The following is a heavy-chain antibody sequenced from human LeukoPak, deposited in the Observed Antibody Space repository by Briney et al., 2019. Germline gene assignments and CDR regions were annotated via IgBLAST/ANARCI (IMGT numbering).Heavy chain of an antibody. J-gene: IGHJ4*02. CDR3: AKADIYCSSTSCLYFDY. V-gene: IGHV3-23*01. D-gene: IGHD2-2*01. CDR1: GFTFSSHA. Sequence: PGGSLRLSCAASGFTFSSHAMSWVRQAPGKGLEWVSAISGSGGSTYYADSVKGRFTISRDNSKNTLYLQMNSLRAEDTAVYYCAKADIYCSSTSCLYFDYWGQGTLVTVSS. CDR2: ISGSGGST.